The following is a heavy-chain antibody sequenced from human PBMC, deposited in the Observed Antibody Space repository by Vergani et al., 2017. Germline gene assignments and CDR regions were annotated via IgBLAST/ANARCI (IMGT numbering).Heavy chain of an antibody. J-gene: IGHJ3*02. CDR2: IYYSGST. Sequence: QLQLQESGPGLVKPSETLSLTCTVSSGSISSSSYYWGWIRQPPGKGLEWIGSIYYSGSTYYNPSLKSRVTISVDTAKNQFSLKLSSVTAADTAVYYCARVEVGADDAFDIWGQGTMVTVSS. V-gene: IGHV4-39*07. CDR1: SGSISSSSYY. D-gene: IGHD1-26*01. CDR3: ARVEVGADDAFDI.